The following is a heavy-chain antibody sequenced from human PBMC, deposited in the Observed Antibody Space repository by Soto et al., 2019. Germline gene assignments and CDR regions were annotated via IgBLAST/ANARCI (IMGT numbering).Heavy chain of an antibody. J-gene: IGHJ5*02. CDR2: ISGSGGST. V-gene: IGHV3-23*01. CDR1: GFTFSSYA. CDR3: AKVGVDNWFDP. Sequence: PXEFLSLSCAASGFTFSSYAMSWVRQAPGKGLEWVSAISGSGGSTYYADSVKGRFTISRDNSKNTLYLQINSLRAEDTAVYYCAKVGVDNWFDPWGQGTLVTVSS. D-gene: IGHD3-3*01.